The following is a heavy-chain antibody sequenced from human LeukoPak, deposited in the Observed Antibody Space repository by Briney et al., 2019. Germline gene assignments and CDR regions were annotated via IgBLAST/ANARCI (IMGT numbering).Heavy chain of an antibody. CDR3: AKDWGRARRRDGYNSPPDY. CDR2: ISSSSSSTI. Sequence: PGGSLRLSCAASGFTFSSYSMNWVRQAPGKGLEWVSYISSSSSSTIYYADSVKGRFTISRDNAKNTLYLQMNSLRAEDTAVYYCAKDWGRARRRDGYNSPPDYWGQGTLVTVSS. CDR1: GFTFSSYS. D-gene: IGHD5-24*01. J-gene: IGHJ4*02. V-gene: IGHV3-48*01.